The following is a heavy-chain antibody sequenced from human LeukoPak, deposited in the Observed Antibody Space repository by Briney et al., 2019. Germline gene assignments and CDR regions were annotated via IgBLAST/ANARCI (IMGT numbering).Heavy chain of an antibody. CDR2: INPSGGST. CDR3: ARGAAAAGTRDWFDP. D-gene: IGHD6-13*01. Sequence: ASVNVSCKASGYTFTSYYMHWVRQAPGQGLEWMGIINPSGGSTSYAQKFQGRVTMTRDTSTSTVYMELSSLRSEDTAVYYCARGAAAAGTRDWFDPWGQGTLVTVSS. V-gene: IGHV1-46*01. J-gene: IGHJ5*02. CDR1: GYTFTSYY.